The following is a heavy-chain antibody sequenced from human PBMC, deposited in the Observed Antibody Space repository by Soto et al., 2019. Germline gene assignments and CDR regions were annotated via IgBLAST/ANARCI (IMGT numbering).Heavy chain of an antibody. D-gene: IGHD3-16*01. CDR1: GGSISSYY. Sequence: SETLSLTCTVSGGSISSYYWSWIRQPPGKGLEWIGYIYYSGSTNYNPSLKSRVTISVDTSKNQFSLKLSSVTAADTAVYYCARFQTGGFKTAPKYYYMDVWGKGTTVTVSS. V-gene: IGHV4-59*08. CDR2: IYYSGST. CDR3: ARFQTGGFKTAPKYYYMDV. J-gene: IGHJ6*03.